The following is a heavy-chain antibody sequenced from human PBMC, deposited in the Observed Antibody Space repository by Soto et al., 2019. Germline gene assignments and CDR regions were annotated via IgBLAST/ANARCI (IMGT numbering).Heavy chain of an antibody. V-gene: IGHV3-23*01. D-gene: IGHD6-19*01. CDR2: VSEFGVTT. CDR3: AQDPRGASGWFLFDS. CDR1: GFAFSSFA. Sequence: EVQLLESGGGFFQPEESLTLSCAASGFAFSSFAMSWVRQAPGKGLEWVSSVSEFGVTTYYADSVKGRFTVSRDDYKNTLHLKMARLRVDKTAVYYCAQDPRGASGWFLFDSWGQGTLVSVSP. J-gene: IGHJ4*02.